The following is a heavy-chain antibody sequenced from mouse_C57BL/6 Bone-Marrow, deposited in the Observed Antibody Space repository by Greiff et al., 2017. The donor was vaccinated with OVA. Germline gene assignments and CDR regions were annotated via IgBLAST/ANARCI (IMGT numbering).Heavy chain of an antibody. CDR1: GYTFTDYY. J-gene: IGHJ4*01. V-gene: IGHV1-76*01. Sequence: QVQLQQSGAELVRPGASVKLSCKASGYTFTDYYINWVKQRPGQGLEWIARIYPGSGNTYYNEKFKGKATLTAEKSSSTAYMQLSSLTSEDSAVYFCARTGPGYAMDYWGQGTSVTVSS. D-gene: IGHD3-1*01. CDR2: IYPGSGNT. CDR3: ARTGPGYAMDY.